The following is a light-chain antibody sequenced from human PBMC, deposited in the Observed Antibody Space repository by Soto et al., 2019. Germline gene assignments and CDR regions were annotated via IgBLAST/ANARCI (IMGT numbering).Light chain of an antibody. CDR3: QQYNNWPRT. CDR2: GAS. CDR1: QSVSSN. Sequence: EIVMTQSPATLSVSPGERATLSCRASQSVSSNLAWYQQKPGQAPRLLIYGASTRATGIPARFSGSGSGTEFTLTISSLQSEDGAVYYGQQYNNWPRTFGQGTKVDIK. V-gene: IGKV3-15*01. J-gene: IGKJ1*01.